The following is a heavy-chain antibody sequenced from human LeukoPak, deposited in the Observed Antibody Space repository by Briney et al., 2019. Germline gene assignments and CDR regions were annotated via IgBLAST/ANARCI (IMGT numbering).Heavy chain of an antibody. CDR1: GGTFSSYA. CDR2: IIPILGIA. CDR3: AREGGSGWYYFDY. Sequence: ASVKVSCKASGGTFSSYAISWVRQAPGQGLEWMGRIIPILGIANYAQKFQGRVTITADKSTSTAYMELSSLRSEDTAVYYCAREGGSGWYYFDYWGQGTLVTASS. V-gene: IGHV1-69*04. J-gene: IGHJ4*02. D-gene: IGHD6-19*01.